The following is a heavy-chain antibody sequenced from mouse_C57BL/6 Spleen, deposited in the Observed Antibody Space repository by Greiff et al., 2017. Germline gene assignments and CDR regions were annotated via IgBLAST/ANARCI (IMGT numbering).Heavy chain of an antibody. CDR1: GYTFTDYY. V-gene: IGHV1-26*01. D-gene: IGHD1-1*01. CDR3: ARGGYYGPLDY. Sequence: EVQLQQSGPELVKPGASVKISCKASGYTFTDYYMNWVKQSHGKSLEWIGDINPNNGGTSYNQKFKGKATLTVDKSSSTAYMQLRSLTSEDSAVYYCARGGYYGPLDYWGQGTTLTVSS. J-gene: IGHJ2*01. CDR2: INPNNGGT.